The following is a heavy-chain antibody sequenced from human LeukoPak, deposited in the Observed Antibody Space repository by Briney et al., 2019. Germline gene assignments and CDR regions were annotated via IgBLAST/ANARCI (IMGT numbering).Heavy chain of an antibody. D-gene: IGHD3-3*01. CDR2: ISWNSGSI. Sequence: GGSLRLSCAASGFTFDDYAMHWVRQAPGKGLEWVSGISWNSGSIGYADSVKGRFTISGDNAKNSLYLQMNSLRAEDMALYYCAKDMGVRFLEWLPDYWGQGTLVTVSS. J-gene: IGHJ4*02. V-gene: IGHV3-9*03. CDR1: GFTFDDYA. CDR3: AKDMGVRFLEWLPDY.